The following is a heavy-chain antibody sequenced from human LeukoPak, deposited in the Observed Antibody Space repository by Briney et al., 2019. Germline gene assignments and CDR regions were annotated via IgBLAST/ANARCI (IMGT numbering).Heavy chain of an antibody. Sequence: SETLSLTRTVSGGSISSGDYYWSWIRQPPGKGLEWIGYIYYSGSTYYNPSLKSRVTISVDTSKNQFSLKLSSVTAADTAVYYCARDLRHDYGDYRRWYFDLWGRGTLVTVSS. CDR2: IYYSGST. V-gene: IGHV4-30-4*01. CDR1: GGSISSGDYY. J-gene: IGHJ2*01. D-gene: IGHD4-17*01. CDR3: ARDLRHDYGDYRRWYFDL.